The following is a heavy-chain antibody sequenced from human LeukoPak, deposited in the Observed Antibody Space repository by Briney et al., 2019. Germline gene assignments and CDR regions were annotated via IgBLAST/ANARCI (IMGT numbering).Heavy chain of an antibody. CDR2: IYSGGST. V-gene: IGHV3-53*01. CDR1: GFTVSSNY. CDR3: ARSVAGPFDY. Sequence: PGGSLRLTCAASGFTVSSNYMSWVRQAPGKGLEWVSVIYSGGSTYYADSVKGRFTISRDNSKNTLYLQMNSLRAEDTAVYYCARSVAGPFDYWGQGTLVTVSS. D-gene: IGHD6-19*01. J-gene: IGHJ4*02.